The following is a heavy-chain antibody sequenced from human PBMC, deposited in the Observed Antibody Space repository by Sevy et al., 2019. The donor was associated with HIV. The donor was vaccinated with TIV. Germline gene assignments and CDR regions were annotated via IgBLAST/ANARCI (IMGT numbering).Heavy chain of an antibody. D-gene: IGHD3-10*01. CDR2: VYHSGTA. CDR3: AGHSHGSGTYYVPFDS. CDR1: GYSITSGFL. V-gene: IGHV4-38-2*01. Sequence: KQSQTLSLTCAVSGYSITSGFLWGWIRQPPGKGLEWIGSVYHSGTAYNNPSVNSRVIVSVDTSKNQFSLKLNSVTAADTAVYYCAGHSHGSGTYYVPFDSWGQGTLVTVSS. J-gene: IGHJ4*02.